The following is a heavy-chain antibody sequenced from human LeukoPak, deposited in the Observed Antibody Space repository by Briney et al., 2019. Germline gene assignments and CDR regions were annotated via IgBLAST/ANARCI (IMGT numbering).Heavy chain of an antibody. Sequence: GGSLRLPCAAARLTLSSYWMHWVRPAPGEGLVWVSRINSVGSSTSYADSVKGRFTISGDNAKNTLYLQMNSLRAEDTAVYYCASDSSSWYRGYYFDYWGQGTLVTVSS. CDR2: INSVGSST. D-gene: IGHD6-13*01. CDR3: ASDSSSWYRGYYFDY. V-gene: IGHV3-74*01. CDR1: RLTLSSYW. J-gene: IGHJ4*02.